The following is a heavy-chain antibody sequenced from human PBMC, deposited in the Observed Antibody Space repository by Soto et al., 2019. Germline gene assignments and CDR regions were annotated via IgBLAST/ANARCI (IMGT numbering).Heavy chain of an antibody. CDR3: ARGGGSRKFAE. CDR2: ISGSGTAT. Sequence: EVQLLESGGDLVQHGVSLRLSCAASGFTFSYYAIYWVRQAPGQGLEWDSSISGSGTATYYADSVKGRFTISRDNSKNTLYLQMNSLRAEDTAVYYCARGGGSRKFAEWDQGTLATVSS. V-gene: IGHV3-23*01. CDR1: GFTFSYYA. D-gene: IGHD2-15*01. J-gene: IGHJ4*02.